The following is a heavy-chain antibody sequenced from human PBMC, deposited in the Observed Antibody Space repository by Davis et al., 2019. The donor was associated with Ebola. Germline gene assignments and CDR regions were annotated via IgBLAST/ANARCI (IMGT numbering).Heavy chain of an antibody. J-gene: IGHJ4*02. CDR1: GGSISSYY. CDR3: ARHGSRVLTGYYSPRFDY. CDR2: IYYSGST. Sequence: MPSETLSLTCTVSGGSISSYYWGWIRQPPGKGLEWIGSIYYSGSTYYNPSLKSRVTISVDTSKNQFSLKLSSVTAADTAVYYCARHGSRVLTGYYSPRFDYWGQGTLVTVSS. V-gene: IGHV4-39*01. D-gene: IGHD3-9*01.